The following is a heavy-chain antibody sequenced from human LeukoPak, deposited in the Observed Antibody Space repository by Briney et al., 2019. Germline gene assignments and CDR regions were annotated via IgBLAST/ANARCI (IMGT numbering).Heavy chain of an antibody. CDR1: GYTFSDYY. Sequence: GGSLRLSCAASGYTFSDYYMSWIRQAPGKGLEWVSYISSSGNIIYYADSVKGRFTISRDNAKNSLYLQMNSLRVEDTAVYYCARSDYGDSFDYWGQGTLVTVSS. V-gene: IGHV3-11*04. CDR3: ARSDYGDSFDY. J-gene: IGHJ4*02. CDR2: ISSSGNII. D-gene: IGHD4-17*01.